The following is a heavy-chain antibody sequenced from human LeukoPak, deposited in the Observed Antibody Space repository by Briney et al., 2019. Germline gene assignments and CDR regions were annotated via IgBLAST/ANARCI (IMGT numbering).Heavy chain of an antibody. Sequence: SETLSLTCSVSGGSINSNYWSWIRQPPGKGLEWIGNIYYSGSTNYYPYPKSRVTISIDTSKEQFSLKLSSVTAADTAVYYWARTIEYSSSSGYYYYYMDVWGKGTTVTVSS. D-gene: IGHD6-6*01. CDR3: ARTIEYSSSSGYYYYYMDV. CDR1: GGSINSNY. J-gene: IGHJ6*03. V-gene: IGHV4-59*01. CDR2: IYYSGST.